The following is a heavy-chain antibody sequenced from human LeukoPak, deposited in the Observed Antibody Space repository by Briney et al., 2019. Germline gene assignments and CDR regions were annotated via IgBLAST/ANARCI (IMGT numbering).Heavy chain of an antibody. CDR2: ISSSSGTI. J-gene: IGHJ3*02. Sequence: GGSLRLSCAASGFTFRSYSMDWVRQAPGKGLEWISFISSSSGTIYYADSVKGRFTVSRDNSKKTLYLQMNSLRAEDTAVYYCAKKISMIVVLISNVFDIWGQGTMVTVSS. CDR3: AKKISMIVVLISNVFDI. D-gene: IGHD3-22*01. CDR1: GFTFRSYS. V-gene: IGHV3-48*01.